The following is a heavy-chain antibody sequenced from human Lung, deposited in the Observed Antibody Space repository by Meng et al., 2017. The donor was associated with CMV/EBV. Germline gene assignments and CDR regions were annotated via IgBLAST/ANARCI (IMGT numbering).Heavy chain of an antibody. V-gene: IGHV3-21*01. CDR2: ISSSSSYI. J-gene: IGHJ4*02. CDR1: GFTFSSYS. CDR3: ARATGGDY. D-gene: IGHD4-11*01. Sequence: ESXKISCAASGFTFSSYSMNWVRQAPGKGLEWVSSISSSSSYIYYADSVKGRFTISRDNAKNSLYLQMNSLRAEDTAVYYCARATGGDYWGQGTLVTVSS.